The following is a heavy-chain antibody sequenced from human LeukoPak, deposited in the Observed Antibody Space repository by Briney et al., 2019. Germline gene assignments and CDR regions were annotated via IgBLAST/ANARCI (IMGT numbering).Heavy chain of an antibody. Sequence: PSETLSLTCTVSGGSTNTYCWSWIRQPAEKGLEWIGRIYPSGSTYYNPSLKSRVIISIDKSKNQFSLRLTSVTAADTAVYYCARDRSGYSEYYFDYWGQGSLVTVSS. V-gene: IGHV4-4*07. D-gene: IGHD5-12*01. CDR1: GGSTNTYC. CDR3: ARDRSGYSEYYFDY. CDR2: IYPSGST. J-gene: IGHJ4*02.